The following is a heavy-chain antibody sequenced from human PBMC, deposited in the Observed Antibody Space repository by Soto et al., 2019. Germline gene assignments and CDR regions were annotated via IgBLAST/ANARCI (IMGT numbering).Heavy chain of an antibody. CDR3: ASWHLQEHAYDV. D-gene: IGHD4-4*01. CDR1: GLTVSGKKY. Sequence: DVQLVESGGGLIQPGGSLRLSCAAFGLTVSGKKYMAWVRQAPGKGLEWVSGLYDVDGTYYADSVKGRFTTSGDSSKSIVYLQMDSLRPDDTAVYYCASWHLQEHAYDVWGQGTTVTVSS. J-gene: IGHJ3*01. V-gene: IGHV3-53*01. CDR2: LYDVDGT.